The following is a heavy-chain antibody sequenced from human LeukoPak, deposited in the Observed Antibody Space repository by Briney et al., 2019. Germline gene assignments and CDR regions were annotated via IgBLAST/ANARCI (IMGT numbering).Heavy chain of an antibody. CDR2: IYYSGST. D-gene: IGHD3-22*01. CDR1: GGSISSGDYY. CDR3: ARALDYYDSTPLGY. V-gene: IGHV4-30-4*01. Sequence: SQTLSLTCTVSGGSISSGDYYWSWIRQPPGKGLEWIGYIYYSGSTYYNPSLKSRVTISVDTSKNQFSLKLSSVTAADTAVYYCARALDYYDSTPLGYWGQGTLVTVSS. J-gene: IGHJ4*02.